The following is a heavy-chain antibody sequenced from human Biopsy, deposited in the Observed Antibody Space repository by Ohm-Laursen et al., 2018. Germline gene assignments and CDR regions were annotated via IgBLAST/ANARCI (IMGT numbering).Heavy chain of an antibody. CDR3: PRDYDTSGYYYVS. Sequence: TLSLTCTVSGGSISNNNYYWGWIRQPPGKGLEWIGSIFYRGSTHYKPSLKSRVNISVDTSKNQFSLKLNSVTAADTAVYYCPRDYDTSGYYYVSWGQGTLVTVSS. J-gene: IGHJ5*02. CDR2: IFYRGST. V-gene: IGHV4-39*01. CDR1: GGSISNNNYY. D-gene: IGHD3-22*01.